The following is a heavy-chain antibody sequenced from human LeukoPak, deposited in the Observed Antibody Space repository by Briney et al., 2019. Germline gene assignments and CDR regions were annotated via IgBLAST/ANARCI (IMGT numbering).Heavy chain of an antibody. J-gene: IGHJ6*03. Sequence: PGGSLRLSCAASGFTFSSYGMHWVRQAPGKGLEWVAVILSDGSKEFYTDSVKGRFTISRDNSKNTLYLQMNSLRAEDTAVYYCAKDRSTDSSSWYGGYYYYYYYMDVWGKGTTVTVSS. V-gene: IGHV3-33*06. CDR3: AKDRSTDSSSWYGGYYYYYYYMDV. CDR1: GFTFSSYG. D-gene: IGHD6-13*01. CDR2: ILSDGSKE.